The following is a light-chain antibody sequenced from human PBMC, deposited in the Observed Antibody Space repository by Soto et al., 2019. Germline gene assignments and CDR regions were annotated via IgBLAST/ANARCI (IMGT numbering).Light chain of an antibody. CDR3: QQYGTSPWT. CDR1: QSVNSDY. V-gene: IGKV3-20*01. J-gene: IGKJ1*01. CDR2: IAS. Sequence: DIVLTQTPGTLSLFPGEIATLSCRATQSVNSDYLACYQQKPGQAPRLLIYIASRRATGIPDRFSGSGSGTDFTLTINRLEPEDLAVYYCQQYGTSPWTFGQRTKVEIQ.